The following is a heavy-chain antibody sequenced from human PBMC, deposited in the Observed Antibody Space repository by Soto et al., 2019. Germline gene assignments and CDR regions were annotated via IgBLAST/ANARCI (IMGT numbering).Heavy chain of an antibody. CDR3: ARLYLGTTVTPYYFDY. D-gene: IGHD4-4*01. J-gene: IGHJ4*02. Sequence: SETLSLTCTVSGGSISSSSYYWGWIRQPPGKGLEWIGSIYYSGSTYYNPSLKSRVTISVDTSKNQFSLKLSSVTAADTAVYYCARLYLGTTVTPYYFDYWGQGTLVTVSS. CDR1: GGSISSSSYY. V-gene: IGHV4-39*01. CDR2: IYYSGST.